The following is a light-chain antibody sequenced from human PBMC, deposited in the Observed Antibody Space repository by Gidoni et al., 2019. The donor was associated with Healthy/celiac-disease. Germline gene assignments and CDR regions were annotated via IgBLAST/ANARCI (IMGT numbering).Light chain of an antibody. J-gene: IGLJ2*01. CDR1: SLRSYY. CDR2: GKN. Sequence: GQTVRITCQGDSLRSYYASWYQQKPGQAPVLVIYGKNNRPSGIPDRFSGSSSGNTASLTITGAQAEDEADYYCNSRDSSGNHVVFGGGTKLTVL. V-gene: IGLV3-19*01. CDR3: NSRDSSGNHVV.